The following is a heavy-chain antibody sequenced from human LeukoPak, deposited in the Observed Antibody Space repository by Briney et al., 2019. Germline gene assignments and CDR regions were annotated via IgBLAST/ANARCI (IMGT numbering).Heavy chain of an antibody. CDR3: ARESGYSYGSSNWFDP. D-gene: IGHD5-18*01. CDR2: INHSGST. V-gene: IGHV4-34*01. CDR1: GGSFSGYY. Sequence: SETLSLTCAVYGGSFSGYYWSWIRQPPGKGLEWIGEINHSGSTNYNPSLKSRVTISVDRSKNQFSLKLSSVTAADTAVYYCARESGYSYGSSNWFDPWGQGTLVTVSS. J-gene: IGHJ5*02.